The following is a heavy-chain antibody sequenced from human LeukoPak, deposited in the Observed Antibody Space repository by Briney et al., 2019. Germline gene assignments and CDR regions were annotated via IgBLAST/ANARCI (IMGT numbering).Heavy chain of an antibody. Sequence: GGSLRLSCAASGFTFSDYYMSWIRQAPGKGLEWVSYISSSGSTIYYAYSVGGRFTISRDNAKNSLYLQMNSLRAEDTAVYYCASDGILWFGELHDAFDIWGQGTMPTVSS. V-gene: IGHV3-11*01. CDR1: GFTFSDYY. CDR2: ISSSGSTI. CDR3: ASDGILWFGELHDAFDI. J-gene: IGHJ3*02. D-gene: IGHD3-10*01.